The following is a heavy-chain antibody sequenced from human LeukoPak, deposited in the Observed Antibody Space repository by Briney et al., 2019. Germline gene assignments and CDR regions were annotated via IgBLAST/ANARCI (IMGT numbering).Heavy chain of an antibody. CDR3: ARSGPYCSGGSCYAYAMDV. Sequence: SETLSLTCSGSGGSISKSPYYWAWIRQTPGKGLEWIANIYYSGNTYYNLSLKSRVTISVDTSKNHFSLKLNSATAADTAVYYCARSGPYCSGGSCYAYAMDVWGQGTTATVSS. V-gene: IGHV4-39*02. D-gene: IGHD2-15*01. J-gene: IGHJ6*02. CDR2: IYYSGNT. CDR1: GGSISKSPYY.